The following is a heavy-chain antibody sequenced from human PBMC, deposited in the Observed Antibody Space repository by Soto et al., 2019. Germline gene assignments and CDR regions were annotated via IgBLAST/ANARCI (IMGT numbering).Heavy chain of an antibody. J-gene: IGHJ6*02. V-gene: IGHV4-31*03. CDR2: IYYSGST. CDR1: GGSISSGGYY. Sequence: QVQLQESGPGLVKPSQTLSLTCTVSGGSISSGGYYWSWIRQHPGKGLEWIGYIYYSGSTYYNPSLKSRVTISVDTSKNQFSLKLSSVTAADTAVYYCARDPGGRGVAHYYYYGMDVWGQGTTVTVSS. CDR3: ARDPGGRGVAHYYYYGMDV. D-gene: IGHD3-10*01.